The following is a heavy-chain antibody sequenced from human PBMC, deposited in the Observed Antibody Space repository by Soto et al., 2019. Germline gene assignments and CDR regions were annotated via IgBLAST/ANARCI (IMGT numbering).Heavy chain of an antibody. CDR3: AKREGDCRGGSCSYYHE. Sequence: QAHLQESGPRLVKPSETLSLTCDVSGDSISSYNWWTWVRQTPGKGLEWIGEVYHSGNTNYNPSLESRVTISVGKSRDQFSLSLTSVTAADTAVYYCAKREGDCRGGSCSYYHEWGQGTLVTASS. CDR1: GDSISSYNW. D-gene: IGHD2-15*01. J-gene: IGHJ4*02. CDR2: VYHSGNT. V-gene: IGHV4-4*02.